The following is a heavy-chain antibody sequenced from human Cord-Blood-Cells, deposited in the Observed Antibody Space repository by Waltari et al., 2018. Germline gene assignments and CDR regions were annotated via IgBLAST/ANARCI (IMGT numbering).Heavy chain of an antibody. Sequence: QVQLVQSGAEVKNPGSPVQVSCKASGGPLRSDPISWVRQAPGQGLEWMGRIIPILGIANYAQKFQGRVTITADKSTSTAYMELSSLRSEDTAVYYCARDLDSNYDYWGQGTLVTVSS. CDR3: ARDLDSNYDY. V-gene: IGHV1-69*09. CDR2: IIPILGIA. J-gene: IGHJ4*02. D-gene: IGHD4-4*01. CDR1: GGPLRSDP.